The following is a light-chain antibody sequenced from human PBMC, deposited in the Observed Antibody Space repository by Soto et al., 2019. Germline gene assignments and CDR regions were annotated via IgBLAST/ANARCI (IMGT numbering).Light chain of an antibody. CDR1: SSDVGGYNY. Sequence: QSVLTQPASVSGSPGQSIPISCTGTSSDVGGYNYVSWYQQHPGKAPKLMIYEVTNRPSGVSNRFSGSKSGNTASLTISGLQAEDEADYYCSSYTSRSTLVFGTGTKVTVL. CDR2: EVT. CDR3: SSYTSRSTLV. V-gene: IGLV2-14*01. J-gene: IGLJ1*01.